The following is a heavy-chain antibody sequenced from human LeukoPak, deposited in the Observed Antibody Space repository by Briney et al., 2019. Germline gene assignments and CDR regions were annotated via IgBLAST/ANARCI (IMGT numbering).Heavy chain of an antibody. Sequence: GGSLRLSCVGSGFTFSDAYMNWARQAPGKGLEWVGRIQTEFHGGTTAYAAPVKGRFTISRDDSKNTMYLQMSSLKTEDTGVYYCARGGSYVAFDYWGQGTLVTVSS. CDR2: IQTEFHGGTT. CDR3: ARGGSYVAFDY. D-gene: IGHD1-26*01. CDR1: GFTFSDAY. V-gene: IGHV3-15*01. J-gene: IGHJ4*02.